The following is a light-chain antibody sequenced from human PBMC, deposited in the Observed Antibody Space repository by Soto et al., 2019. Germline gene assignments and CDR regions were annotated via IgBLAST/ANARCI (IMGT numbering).Light chain of an antibody. CDR2: EDD. Sequence: QSALIQPASVSASPGQSISISCAGSSSDVGSYNFVSWYQLHPSKAPKLIISEDDKRPSGVSNRFSGAKSGNTASLTISGLQAEDEADYYCCSYARSSSWVFGGGTKLTVL. CDR3: CSYARSSSWV. V-gene: IGLV2-23*01. CDR1: SSDVGSYNF. J-gene: IGLJ3*02.